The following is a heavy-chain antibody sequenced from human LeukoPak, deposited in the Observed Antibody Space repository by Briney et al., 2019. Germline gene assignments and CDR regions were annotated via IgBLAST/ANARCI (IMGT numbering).Heavy chain of an antibody. J-gene: IGHJ4*02. CDR2: ISGSGGST. V-gene: IGHV3-23*01. Sequence: PGGSLRLSCAASGFTFSSYGMHWVRQAPGKGLEWVSAISGSGGSTYYADSVKGRFTISRDNSKNTLYLQMNSLRAEDTAVYYCAKYPATYSSGWFLDYWGQGTLVTVSS. CDR3: AKYPATYSSGWFLDY. CDR1: GFTFSSYG. D-gene: IGHD6-19*01.